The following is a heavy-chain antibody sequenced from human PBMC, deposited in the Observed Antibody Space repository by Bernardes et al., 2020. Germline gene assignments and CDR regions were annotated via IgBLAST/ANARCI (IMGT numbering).Heavy chain of an antibody. CDR3: ARVVKIFGVVLDY. CDR1: GGSFSGYY. CDR2: INHSGST. Sequence: SKTLYLTCAVYGGSFSGYYWSWMRNRPRKGLELIWEINHSGSTNYNPSLKSRVTISVDTSRNQFSLKLSSVTAAETAVYYCARVVKIFGVVLDYWCQGTLVTVSS. V-gene: IGHV4-34*01. D-gene: IGHD3-3*01. J-gene: IGHJ4*02.